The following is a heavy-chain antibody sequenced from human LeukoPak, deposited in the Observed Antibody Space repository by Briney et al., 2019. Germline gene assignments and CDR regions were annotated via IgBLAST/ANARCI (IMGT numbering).Heavy chain of an antibody. CDR3: ARENPLGSGPIDY. CDR2: INPSGGST. V-gene: IGHV1-46*01. CDR1: GYTFTSYY. J-gene: IGHJ4*02. D-gene: IGHD3-10*01. Sequence: ASVTVSCTASGYTFTSYYMHWVRQAPGQGLEWMGIINPSGGSTSYAQKFQGRVTITRDTSTSTVYMELSSLRSEDTAVYYCARENPLGSGPIDYWGQGPLVTVSS.